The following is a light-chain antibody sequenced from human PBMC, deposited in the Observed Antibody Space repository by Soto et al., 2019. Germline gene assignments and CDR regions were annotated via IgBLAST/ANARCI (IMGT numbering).Light chain of an antibody. Sequence: DIQMTQSPSTLSGSVGDRVTITCRASQTISSWLAWYQQKPGKAPKLLIYKASTLKSGVPSRFSGTGSGTEITFSITSLQHEDFGTYYCQQCYMGWTFGQGTKVDIK. J-gene: IGKJ1*01. CDR2: KAS. CDR1: QTISSW. V-gene: IGKV1-5*03. CDR3: QQCYMGWT.